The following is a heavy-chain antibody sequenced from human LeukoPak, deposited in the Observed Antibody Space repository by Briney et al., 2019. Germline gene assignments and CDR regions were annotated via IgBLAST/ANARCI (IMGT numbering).Heavy chain of an antibody. Sequence: PGGSLRLSCAASGFTFDDYAMHWVRQAPGKGLEWVSGISWNSGSIGYADSVKGRFTISRDNAKNSLYLQMNSLRAEDTALYYCAKGERWNYASYSDYWGQGTLVTVSS. D-gene: IGHD1-7*01. CDR3: AKGERWNYASYSDY. CDR2: ISWNSGSI. CDR1: GFTFDDYA. V-gene: IGHV3-9*01. J-gene: IGHJ4*02.